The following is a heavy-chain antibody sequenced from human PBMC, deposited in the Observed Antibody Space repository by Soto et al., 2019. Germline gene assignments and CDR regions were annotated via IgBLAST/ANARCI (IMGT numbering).Heavy chain of an antibody. V-gene: IGHV1-69*12. CDR3: ARGHSSVFEAFDM. D-gene: IGHD6-19*01. CDR1: GGTFSSYA. J-gene: IGHJ3*02. CDR2: IIPIFGTA. Sequence: QVQLVQSGAEVKKPGSSVKVSCKASGGTFSSYAISWVRQAPGQGLEWMGGIIPIFGTANYAQKFQGRVTSTADEATSTAYMELSSLRAEDTAEYYGARGHSSVFEAFDMWGQGRMVTVSS.